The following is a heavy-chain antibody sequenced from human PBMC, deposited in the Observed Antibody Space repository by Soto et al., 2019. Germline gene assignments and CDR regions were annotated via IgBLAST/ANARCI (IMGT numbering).Heavy chain of an antibody. J-gene: IGHJ4*02. CDR1: GFTFSTYT. CDR3: AKAARGHTSGWYEYYFDY. V-gene: IGHV3-30-3*01. D-gene: IGHD6-19*01. CDR2: ISYDGINK. Sequence: QVQLVESGGGVVQPGRSLRLSCAASGFTFSTYTMHWVRQAPGKGLEWVADISYDGINKYFADSVKGRFTISRDNSKNTGDRQMHRLRADDTAVYYCAKAARGHTSGWYEYYFDYWGQGTLVTVSS.